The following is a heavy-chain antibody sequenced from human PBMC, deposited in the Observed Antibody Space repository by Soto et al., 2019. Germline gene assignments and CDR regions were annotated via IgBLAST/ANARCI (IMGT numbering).Heavy chain of an antibody. CDR1: GGSIVTGSYY. CDR3: ARIHQEYNDYGIDV. V-gene: IGHV4-39*01. CDR2: IYYSGNT. Sequence: SETLSLTCTVSGGSIVTGSYYWGWIRQPPGKGLEWLGHIYYSGNTYYPPSLKSRVTISVDTAKNQFSLRLSSVTAADTAVYYCARIHQEYNDYGIDVWGQGTTVTVYS. D-gene: IGHD1-1*01. J-gene: IGHJ6*02.